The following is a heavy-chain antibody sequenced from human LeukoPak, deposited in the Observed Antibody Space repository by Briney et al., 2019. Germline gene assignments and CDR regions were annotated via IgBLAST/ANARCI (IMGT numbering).Heavy chain of an antibody. J-gene: IGHJ5*02. CDR3: ARGRYDFWSGYYRVSWFDP. V-gene: IGHV4-34*01. Sequence: PSETLSLTCAVYGGSFSSYCWSWIRQPPGKGLEWIGEINHSGSTNYNPSLKSRVTISVDTSKNQFSLKLSSVTAADTAVYYCARGRYDFWSGYYRVSWFDPWGQGTLVTVSS. CDR1: GGSFSSYC. CDR2: INHSGST. D-gene: IGHD3-3*01.